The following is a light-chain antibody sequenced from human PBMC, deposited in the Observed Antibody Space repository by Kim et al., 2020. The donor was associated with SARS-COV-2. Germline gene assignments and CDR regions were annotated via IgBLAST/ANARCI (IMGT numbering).Light chain of an antibody. Sequence: QSALTQPPSVSGSPGQSVTISCTGTSSDVGGYNFVSWYQQQPGKAPKLMIYDVNKRPSGVSDRFSGSKSGNTASLTISGLQAEDEADYYCSSYANSPAEVFGGGTQLTVL. J-gene: IGLJ2*01. CDR1: SSDVGGYNF. CDR3: SSYANSPAEV. V-gene: IGLV2-11*01. CDR2: DVN.